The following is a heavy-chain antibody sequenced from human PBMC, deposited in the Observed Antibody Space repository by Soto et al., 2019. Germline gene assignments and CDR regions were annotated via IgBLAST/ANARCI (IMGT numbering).Heavy chain of an antibody. V-gene: IGHV1-2*04. Sequence: GASVKVSCKGSGYTFTNFYIHWVRQAPGQGLEWMGWINPNSGGTNYAQKFQGWVTMTRDTSISTAYMELSRLRSDDTAVYYCARASITMVRGVMSVAFDIWGQGTMVTVSS. CDR1: GYTFTNFY. D-gene: IGHD3-10*01. CDR3: ARASITMVRGVMSVAFDI. CDR2: INPNSGGT. J-gene: IGHJ3*02.